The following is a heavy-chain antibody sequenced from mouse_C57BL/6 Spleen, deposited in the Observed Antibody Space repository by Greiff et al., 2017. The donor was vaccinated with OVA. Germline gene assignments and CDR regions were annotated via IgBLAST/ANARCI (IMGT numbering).Heavy chain of an antibody. Sequence: VQLQQSGPVLVKPGASVKMSCKASGYTFTDYYMNWVKQSHGKSLEWIGVINPYNGGTSYNQKFKGKATLTVDKSSSTAYMELNSLTSEDSAVYYCARRDDYDGRYYAMDYWGQGTSVTVSS. CDR1: GYTFTDYY. CDR2: INPYNGGT. J-gene: IGHJ4*01. CDR3: ARRDDYDGRYYAMDY. V-gene: IGHV1-19*01. D-gene: IGHD2-4*01.